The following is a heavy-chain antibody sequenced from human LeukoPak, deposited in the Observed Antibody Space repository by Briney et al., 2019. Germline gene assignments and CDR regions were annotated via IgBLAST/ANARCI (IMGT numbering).Heavy chain of an antibody. CDR2: ISGSGGST. V-gene: IGHV3-23*01. D-gene: IGHD3-10*01. CDR1: GFTFRSYA. CDR3: ARDGAPYGSGSHSLDY. Sequence: PGGSLRLSCAASGFTFRSYAMSWVRQAPGKGLEWVSAISGSGGSTYYADSVKGRFTISRDNSKNTLYLQMNSLRAEDTAVYYCARDGAPYGSGSHSLDYWGQGTLVTVSS. J-gene: IGHJ4*02.